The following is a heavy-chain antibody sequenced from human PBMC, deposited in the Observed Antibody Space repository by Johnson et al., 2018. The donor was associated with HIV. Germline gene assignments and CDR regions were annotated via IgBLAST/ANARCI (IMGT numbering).Heavy chain of an antibody. CDR3: ARFMGSTWSDASDI. Sequence: QVQLVESGGGVVQPGRSLRLSCSASGFTFSSYVMHWVRQAPGKGLEWVAVISYDGSNKYYADSVRGRFTISRDNAKNSLYLQMNFLRPEDTAVYYCARFMGSTWSDASDIWGQGTMVIVSS. D-gene: IGHD1-26*01. CDR2: ISYDGSNK. V-gene: IGHV3-30*04. J-gene: IGHJ3*02. CDR1: GFTFSSYV.